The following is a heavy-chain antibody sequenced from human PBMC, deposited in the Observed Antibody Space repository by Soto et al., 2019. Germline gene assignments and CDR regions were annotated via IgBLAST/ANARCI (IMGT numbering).Heavy chain of an antibody. D-gene: IGHD5-18*01. V-gene: IGHV3-33*08. CDR1: GFTFSNYA. CDR3: ARRYGSCFDY. J-gene: IGHJ4*02. Sequence: PGGSLRLSCVASGFTFSNYAMHWVRQAPGKGLEWVAVIWYDGSNKYYADSVKGRFTISRDNSKNTLYLQMNSLRAEDTAVYYCARRYGSCFDYWGQGTLVTVSS. CDR2: IWYDGSNK.